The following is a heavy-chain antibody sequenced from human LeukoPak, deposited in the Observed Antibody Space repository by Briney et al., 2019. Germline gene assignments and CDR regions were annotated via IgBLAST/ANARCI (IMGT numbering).Heavy chain of an antibody. CDR3: ARDSYYYDSSGEGYAFDI. J-gene: IGHJ3*02. V-gene: IGHV3-53*01. CDR1: GFTVSSNY. CDR2: IYSGGGT. D-gene: IGHD3-22*01. Sequence: PGGSLRLSCAASGFTVSSNYLSWVRQAPGKGLEWVSVIYSGGGTYYADSVKGRFTISRDNAKNSLYLQMNSLRAEDTAVYYCARDSYYYDSSGEGYAFDIWGQGTMVTVSS.